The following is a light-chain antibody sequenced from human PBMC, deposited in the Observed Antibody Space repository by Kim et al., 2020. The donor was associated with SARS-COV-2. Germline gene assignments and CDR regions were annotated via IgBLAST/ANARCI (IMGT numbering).Light chain of an antibody. V-gene: IGKV1-5*03. CDR3: QHYDAYPHT. J-gene: IGKJ4*01. CDR2: RAS. Sequence: DIQMTQSPSTLSTSVGDRVTITCRASQSIRIYLAWYQQKPGKAPKLLIYRASRLETGVPSRFSGSGSGTEFTLTISSLQPDDSARYYCQHYDAYPHTFGGGTKVDIK. CDR1: QSIRIY.